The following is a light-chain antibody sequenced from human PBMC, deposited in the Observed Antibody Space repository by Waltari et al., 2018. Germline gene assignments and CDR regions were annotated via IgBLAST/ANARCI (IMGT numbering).Light chain of an antibody. CDR2: GAS. CDR1: ESVGTT. CDR3: QHYKIRPLT. J-gene: IGKJ4*01. V-gene: IGKV3-15*01. Sequence: EIVMTQSPATLSVSPGETATLSCRASESVGTTLAWYQQKPGLAPRRRIYGASTRATGAPARFTGSGSGTEFTLTISSLQTEDFGVYFCQHYKIRPLTFGGGTKVEI.